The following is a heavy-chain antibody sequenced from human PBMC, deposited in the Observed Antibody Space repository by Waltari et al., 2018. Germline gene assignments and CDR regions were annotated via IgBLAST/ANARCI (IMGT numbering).Heavy chain of an antibody. J-gene: IGHJ4*02. D-gene: IGHD3-22*01. Sequence: EVQLVESGGGLVKPGGSLRLSCAASGFTFSSYSMNWVRQAPGKGLEWVSTISSSSSERYYADSVKGRVTISRDNAKNALDLQMNSLRAEDTAVYYCARDYYDSSGYYELGYWGQGTLVTVSS. CDR3: ARDYYDSSGYYELGY. CDR2: ISSSSSER. V-gene: IGHV3-21*01. CDR1: GFTFSSYS.